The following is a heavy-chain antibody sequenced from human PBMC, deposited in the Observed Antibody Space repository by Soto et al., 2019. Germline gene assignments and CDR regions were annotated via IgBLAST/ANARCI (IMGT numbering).Heavy chain of an antibody. CDR1: GFTFSTYA. V-gene: IGHV3-30-3*01. CDR2: ISYDGTNK. Sequence: QVQLVESGGGVVQPGRSLRLSCAASGFTFSTYAMHWVRQAPGKGLEWVAVISYDGTNKYYPDSVRGRFTISRENSKNTLFLQMNSLRAEDTAVYYCAKDGGGYNYGYVLLDKYYYGMDVWGQGTTVTVSS. CDR3: AKDGGGYNYGYVLLDKYYYGMDV. D-gene: IGHD5-18*01. J-gene: IGHJ6*02.